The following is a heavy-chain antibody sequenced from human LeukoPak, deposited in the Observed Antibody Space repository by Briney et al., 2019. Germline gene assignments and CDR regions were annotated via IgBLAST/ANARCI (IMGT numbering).Heavy chain of an antibody. V-gene: IGHV3-7*01. Sequence: TGGSLRLSCSASGFTFSSYWITSVRQAPGKGLEWVANIKQDGSEKYFVDSVKGRFTISRDNAKNSLYLQMNTLRAEDTAVYYCVRDWSGYTDYYYMDVWGKGTTVTVSS. CDR1: GFTFSSYW. CDR3: VRDWSGYTDYYYMDV. J-gene: IGHJ6*03. CDR2: IKQDGSEK. D-gene: IGHD3-3*01.